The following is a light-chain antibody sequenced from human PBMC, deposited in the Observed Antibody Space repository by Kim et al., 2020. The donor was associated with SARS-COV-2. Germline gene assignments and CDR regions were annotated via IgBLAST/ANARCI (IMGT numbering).Light chain of an antibody. Sequence: QSALTQPASVSGSPGQSITISCTGSGRDIGSYNYVSWYRQDPGKAPKLIIYDVTERPSGVSNRFSGSKSGNAASLTISGLQYEDEADYYCSSYTVASTWVFGGGTQLTVL. CDR1: GRDIGSYNY. V-gene: IGLV2-14*03. CDR2: DVT. J-gene: IGLJ3*02. CDR3: SSYTVASTWV.